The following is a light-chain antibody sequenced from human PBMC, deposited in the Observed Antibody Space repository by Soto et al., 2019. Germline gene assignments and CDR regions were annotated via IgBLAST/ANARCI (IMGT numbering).Light chain of an antibody. CDR2: EVS. CDR1: SSDVGGYNY. V-gene: IGLV2-14*03. J-gene: IGLJ1*01. Sequence: QSVLTQPASVSGSPGQSITISCTGTSSDVGGYNYVSWYQQHPGKGPKLMIYEVSNRPSGVSNRFSGSKPGNTATLTISGLQAEDEADYYCSSYTSTTTRVFGTGTTVTVL. CDR3: SSYTSTTTRV.